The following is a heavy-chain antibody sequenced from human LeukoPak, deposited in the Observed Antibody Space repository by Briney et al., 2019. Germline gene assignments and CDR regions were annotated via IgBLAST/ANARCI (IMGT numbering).Heavy chain of an antibody. Sequence: ASVKVSCKASGYTFTGYYMHWVRQAPGQGLEWMGRINPNSGGTNYAQKFQGRVTITADESTSTAYMELSSLRSEDTAVYYCARVKEAGVAVHNWFDPWGQGTLVTVSS. D-gene: IGHD6-19*01. CDR1: GYTFTGYY. J-gene: IGHJ5*02. CDR3: ARVKEAGVAVHNWFDP. CDR2: INPNSGGT. V-gene: IGHV1-2*06.